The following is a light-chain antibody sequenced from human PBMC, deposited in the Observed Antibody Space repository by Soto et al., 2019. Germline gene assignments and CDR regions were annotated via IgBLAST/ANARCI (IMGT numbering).Light chain of an antibody. V-gene: IGLV2-14*01. CDR1: SSDVGGYNY. CDR3: SSYTSSSTLV. Sequence: QSALTQPASVSGSPGQSITISCTGTSSDVGGYNYVSWYQQHPGKAPKLRIYEVSNRPSGVSNRFSGSKSGNTASLTISGLLAEDEADYYCSSYTSSSTLVLGGGTKQTVL. CDR2: EVS. J-gene: IGLJ2*01.